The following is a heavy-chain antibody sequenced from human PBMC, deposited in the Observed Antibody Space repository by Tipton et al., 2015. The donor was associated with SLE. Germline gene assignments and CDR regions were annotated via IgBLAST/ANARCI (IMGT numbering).Heavy chain of an antibody. Sequence: TLSLTCTVSGGSINGGSFYWSWIRQPAGKGLEWIGQIFASGSTNYNPSLKSRVTISVDTSKNQFSLKLNSMTAADTAVYYCARRGGWAHYYYYGMDVWGQGTTVTVSS. J-gene: IGHJ6*02. CDR2: IFASGST. D-gene: IGHD6-19*01. CDR3: ARRGGWAHYYYYGMDV. V-gene: IGHV4-61*09. CDR1: GGSINGGSFY.